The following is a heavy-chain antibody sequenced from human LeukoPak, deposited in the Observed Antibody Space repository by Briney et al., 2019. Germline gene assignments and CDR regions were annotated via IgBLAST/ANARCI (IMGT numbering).Heavy chain of an antibody. CDR3: AKDRSQQLSSVDYYYMDV. Sequence: GGSLRLSCAASGFTFSDHYMSWFRQAPGKGLEWVAVTWYGGSNKYYADSVKGRLTISRDNSKNTLYLQMNSLRAEDTAVYYCAKDRSQQLSSVDYYYMDVWGKGTTVTVSS. V-gene: IGHV3-30*02. CDR2: TWYGGSNK. CDR1: GFTFSDHY. J-gene: IGHJ6*03. D-gene: IGHD6-13*01.